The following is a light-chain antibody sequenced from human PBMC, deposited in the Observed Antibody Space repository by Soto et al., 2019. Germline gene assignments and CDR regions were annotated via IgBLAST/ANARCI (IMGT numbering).Light chain of an antibody. CDR3: QQYGSSPGFT. J-gene: IGKJ3*01. V-gene: IGKV3-20*01. CDR1: QNINSRY. CDR2: GAS. Sequence: EIVLTQSPGTLSLSPGERATLSCRASQNINSRYLAWYQQKPGQAPRLLIYGASSRATGIPDRFSGSGSGTDFTLTISRLEPEDVAVYYGQQYGSSPGFTFGPGTKVDIK.